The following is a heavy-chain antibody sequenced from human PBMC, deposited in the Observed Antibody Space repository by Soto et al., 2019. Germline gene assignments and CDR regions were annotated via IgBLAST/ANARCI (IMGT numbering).Heavy chain of an antibody. Sequence: LQLQESGSGLVQPSQTLSLTCALSGGSVTMSSFSWAWVRQPPGRGLQWIGYISHSGATSSDPTLKSRFTISRNRAKNQSSLKLTSVTAADTAVYYCAGLDYYGSWLDPWGQGTLVTVSS. J-gene: IGHJ5*02. CDR3: AGLDYYGSWLDP. CDR1: GGSVTMSSFS. D-gene: IGHD1-26*01. CDR2: ISHSGAT. V-gene: IGHV4-30-2*01.